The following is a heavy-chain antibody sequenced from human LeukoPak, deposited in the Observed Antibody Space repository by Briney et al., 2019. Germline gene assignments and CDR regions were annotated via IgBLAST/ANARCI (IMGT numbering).Heavy chain of an antibody. D-gene: IGHD5-18*01. Sequence: ASVKVSCKASGGTFSSYAISWVRQAPGQGLEWMGRIIPILGIANYAQKFQGRVTITADKSTSTAYMELSSLRSEDTAVYYCARIRYNNGYGYFDYWGQGTPVTVSS. J-gene: IGHJ4*02. V-gene: IGHV1-69*04. CDR2: IIPILGIA. CDR3: ARIRYNNGYGYFDY. CDR1: GGTFSSYA.